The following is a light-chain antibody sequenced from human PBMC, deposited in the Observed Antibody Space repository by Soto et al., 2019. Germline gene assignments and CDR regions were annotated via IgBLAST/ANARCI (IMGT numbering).Light chain of an antibody. CDR1: QSVSSD. V-gene: IGKV3-15*01. CDR2: GAS. CDR3: XXXXXXPXYT. J-gene: IGKJ2*01. Sequence: EIVMTQSPATLPVSPGERATLSCRASQSVSSDLAWYPQKPGQAPRLLIYGASTRATGIPARFSGSGSGTAFTLTSSSXXSXXXXXXXXXXXXXXPXYTFGQGPKLEIK.